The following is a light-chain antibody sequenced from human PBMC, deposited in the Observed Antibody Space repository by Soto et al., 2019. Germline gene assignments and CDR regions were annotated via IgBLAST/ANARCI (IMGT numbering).Light chain of an antibody. CDR2: DNN. CDR3: GTWASSLSAGV. J-gene: IGLJ3*02. CDR1: SSNIGSNS. V-gene: IGLV1-51*01. Sequence: QSVLTQPPSVSAAPGQKVTISCSGSSSNIGSNSVSWYQQLPGTAPKLLIYDNNKRPSGIPDRFSGSKSGTSATLGITGLQTGDEADYYCGTWASSLSAGVFGGGTKLTVL.